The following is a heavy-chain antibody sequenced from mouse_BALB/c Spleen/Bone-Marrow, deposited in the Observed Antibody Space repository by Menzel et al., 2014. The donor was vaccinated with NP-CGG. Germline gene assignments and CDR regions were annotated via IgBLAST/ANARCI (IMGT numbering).Heavy chain of an antibody. J-gene: IGHJ3*01. V-gene: IGHV1-69*02. CDR1: GYTFTSYW. D-gene: IGHD2-1*01. CDR3: TRREGNYAFAY. CDR2: IYPSDSYT. Sequence: QVQLQQPGAELVRPGASVKLSCKASGYTFTSYWINWVKQRPGQGLERIGNIYPSDSYTNYNQKYKDKATLTVDKSSSTAYMQLSSPTSEDSAVYYCTRREGNYAFAYWGQGTLVTVSA.